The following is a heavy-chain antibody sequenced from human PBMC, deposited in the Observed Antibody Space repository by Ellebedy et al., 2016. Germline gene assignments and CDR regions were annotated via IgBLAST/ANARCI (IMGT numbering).Heavy chain of an antibody. D-gene: IGHD1-14*01. J-gene: IGHJ4*02. Sequence: GGSLRLSCAASGFTFSNFAMTWVRQAPGKRLEWVSSISRTSAYIYYAASVKGRFTISSDNSRNTLYLQMNNLRAEDTALYYCARGNEIPGPEPLDNWGQGTLVTVSS. CDR3: ARGNEIPGPEPLDN. V-gene: IGHV3-21*01. CDR1: GFTFSNFA. CDR2: ISRTSAYI.